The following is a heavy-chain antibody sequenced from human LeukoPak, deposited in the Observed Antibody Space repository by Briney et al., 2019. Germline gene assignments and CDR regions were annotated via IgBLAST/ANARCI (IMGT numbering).Heavy chain of an antibody. Sequence: SGGSLRLSCAASGLTISSYAMHWVRQAPGKGLEWVAVISYDGSNKYYADSVKGRFTISRDNSKNTLYLQMNSLRAEDTAVYYCARDFPVAGSGYFDYWGQGTLVTVSS. CDR3: ARDFPVAGSGYFDY. CDR1: GLTISSYA. J-gene: IGHJ4*02. D-gene: IGHD6-19*01. CDR2: ISYDGSNK. V-gene: IGHV3-30*04.